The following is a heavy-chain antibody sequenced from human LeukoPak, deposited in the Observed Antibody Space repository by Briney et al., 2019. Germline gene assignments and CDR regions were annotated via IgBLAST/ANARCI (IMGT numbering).Heavy chain of an antibody. CDR2: IKEDGTKK. CDR1: GFTFSTFW. D-gene: IGHD4-17*01. CDR3: ARLRETRVTRDDSYYYLDV. J-gene: IGHJ6*03. Sequence: GGSLRLSCAASGFTFSTFWMSWVRQTPGKGLEWVANIKEDGTKKYYVDSVKGRFTISRDNAENSLYLQMNSLRAEATAVYYCARLRETRVTRDDSYYYLDVWGKGTMVTVSS. V-gene: IGHV3-7*01.